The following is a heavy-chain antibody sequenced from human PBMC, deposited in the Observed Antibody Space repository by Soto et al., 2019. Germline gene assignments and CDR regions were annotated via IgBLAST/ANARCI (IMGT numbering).Heavy chain of an antibody. V-gene: IGHV3-21*01. Sequence: TGGSLRLSCAASGFTFSAYTINWVRQAPGKGLEWVASITRDSNHIYFADSVKGRFTLSRDNSKNTLYLQMNSLRAEDTAVYYCAKVETKGTLFDYWGQGTLVTVSS. J-gene: IGHJ4*02. CDR2: ITRDSNHI. CDR1: GFTFSAYT. CDR3: AKVETKGTLFDY.